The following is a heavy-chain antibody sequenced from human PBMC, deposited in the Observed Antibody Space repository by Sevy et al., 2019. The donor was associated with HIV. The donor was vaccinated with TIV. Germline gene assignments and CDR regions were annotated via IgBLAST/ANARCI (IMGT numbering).Heavy chain of an antibody. CDR1: GFIFSSYS. D-gene: IGHD1-1*01. V-gene: IGHV3-30-3*01. CDR3: ALERLSSDVAEYFQN. J-gene: IGHJ1*01. Sequence: GGSLRLSCATSGFIFSSYSMHWVRQAPGKGLEWVATISYDGINKHYADSVKGRFTISRDNFKNSLSLQMNSLRAEDTAVYFCALERLSSDVAEYFQNWGQGTLVTDSS. CDR2: ISYDGINK.